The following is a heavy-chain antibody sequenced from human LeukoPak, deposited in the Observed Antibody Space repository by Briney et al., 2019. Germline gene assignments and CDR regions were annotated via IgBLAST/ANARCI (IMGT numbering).Heavy chain of an antibody. CDR1: GYTFTGYY. V-gene: IGHV1-2*02. CDR3: ARDSGAVPAARGNWFDP. J-gene: IGHJ5*02. Sequence: ASVEVSCXASGYTFTGYYMHWVRQAPGQGLEWMGWINPNSGGTNYAQKFQGRVTMTRDTSISTAYMELSRLRSDDTAVYYCARDSGAVPAARGNWFDPWGQGTLVTVSS. CDR2: INPNSGGT. D-gene: IGHD2-2*01.